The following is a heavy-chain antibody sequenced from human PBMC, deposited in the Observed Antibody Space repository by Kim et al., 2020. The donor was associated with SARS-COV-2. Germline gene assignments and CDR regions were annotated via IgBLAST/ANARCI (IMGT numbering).Heavy chain of an antibody. V-gene: IGHV3-48*03. Sequence: YADSVKGRFTISRDNAKNSLFLQMNSLRVEDTGVYFCARDPPDGFWYFDLWGRGTLVTVSS. CDR3: ARDPPDGFWYFDL. J-gene: IGHJ2*01. D-gene: IGHD6-25*01.